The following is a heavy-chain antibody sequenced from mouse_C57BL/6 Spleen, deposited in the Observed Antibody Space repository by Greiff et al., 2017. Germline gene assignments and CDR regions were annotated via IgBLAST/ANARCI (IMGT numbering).Heavy chain of an antibody. D-gene: IGHD2-3*01. CDR2: IDPETGGT. Sequence: VQLVESGAELVRPGASVTLSCKASGYTFTDYEMHWVKQTPVHGLEWIGAIDPETGGTAYNQKFKGKAILTADKSSSTAYMQLSSLTYEDSAVYYCARHDGYYVDYWGQGTTLTVSS. J-gene: IGHJ2*01. CDR3: ARHDGYYVDY. V-gene: IGHV1-15*01. CDR1: GYTFTDYE.